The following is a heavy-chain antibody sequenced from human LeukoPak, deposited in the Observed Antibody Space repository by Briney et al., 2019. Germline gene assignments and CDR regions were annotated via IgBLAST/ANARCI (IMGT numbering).Heavy chain of an antibody. CDR2: ISYDGSNK. V-gene: IGHV3-30*03. D-gene: IGHD2-2*01. Sequence: GGSLRLSCAASGFTFSSYGMHWVRQAPGKGLEWVAVISYDGSNKYYADSVKGRFTISRDNSKNTLYLQMNSLRAEDTAVYYCCGYCSSTSCYPYYYGMDVWGQGTTVTVSS. CDR3: CGYCSSTSCYPYYYGMDV. J-gene: IGHJ6*02. CDR1: GFTFSSYG.